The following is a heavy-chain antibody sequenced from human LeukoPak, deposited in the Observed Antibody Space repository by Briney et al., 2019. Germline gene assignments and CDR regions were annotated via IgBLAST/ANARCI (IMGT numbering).Heavy chain of an antibody. CDR1: GFTVSNNY. D-gene: IGHD1-14*01. V-gene: IGHV3-53*01. CDR3: VRKNQDFNAAFDI. Sequence: GESLKISCAASGFTVSNNYMSWVRQAPGKGLEWVSITYSDGNTNYAVSVKGRFTISRDTSQNTLSLQMNSLRAEDTAVYYCVRKNQDFNAAFDIWGQGTVVTVSS. CDR2: TYSDGNT. J-gene: IGHJ3*02.